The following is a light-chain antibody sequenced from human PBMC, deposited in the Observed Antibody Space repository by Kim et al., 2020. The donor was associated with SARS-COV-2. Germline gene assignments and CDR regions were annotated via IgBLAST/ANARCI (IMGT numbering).Light chain of an antibody. CDR3: QSYDSSNRV. CDR2: EDN. V-gene: IGLV6-57*02. CDR1: SGCIASNY. Sequence: GKTVTISCTASSGCIASNYVQWYQQRPGSAPTTVIYEDNQRPSGVPDRFSGSIDSSSNSASLTISGLKTEDEADYYCQSYDSSNRVFGGGTQLTVL. J-gene: IGLJ3*02.